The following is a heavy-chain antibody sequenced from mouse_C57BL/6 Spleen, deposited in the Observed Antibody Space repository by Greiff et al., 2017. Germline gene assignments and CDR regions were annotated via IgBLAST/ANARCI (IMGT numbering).Heavy chain of an antibody. CDR2: IWRGGST. V-gene: IGHV2-5*01. Sequence: QVQLQQSGPGLVQPSQSLSITCTVSGFSLTSYGVHWVRQSPGKGLEWLGVIWRGGSTDYNAAFRSRLVITKDNSKSKVFFKMNSLQADDTAIYYSAKNLGIIYGYDGDYYAMDYWGQGTSVTVSS. CDR3: AKNLGIIYGYDGDYYAMDY. D-gene: IGHD2-2*01. CDR1: GFSLTSYG. J-gene: IGHJ4*01.